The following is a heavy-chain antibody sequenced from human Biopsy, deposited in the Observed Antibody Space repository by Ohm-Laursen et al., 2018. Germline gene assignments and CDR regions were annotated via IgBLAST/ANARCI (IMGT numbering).Heavy chain of an antibody. CDR3: AKHGSGWTGDDAFHI. D-gene: IGHD6-19*01. J-gene: IGHJ3*02. CDR1: GGSISGSS. V-gene: IGHV4-59*08. CDR2: ISYSRDT. Sequence: ETLSLTCSVSGGSISGSSWSWNRQAPGKGLEWIGYISYSRDTNYNPSLKSRITISVDTSKNQFSLKLTSVTAADTAVYYCAKHGSGWTGDDAFHIWGQGTMVTVSS.